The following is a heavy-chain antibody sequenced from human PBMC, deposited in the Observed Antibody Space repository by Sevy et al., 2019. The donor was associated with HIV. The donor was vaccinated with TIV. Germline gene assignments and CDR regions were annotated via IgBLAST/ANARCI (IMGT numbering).Heavy chain of an antibody. Sequence: SETLSLTCAVSAGSISSGGYSWSWIRQPPGKGLEWIGYIYHSGSTYYNPSLKSRVTISVDRSKNQFSLKLSSVTAADTAVYYCARGGAARQIDYWGQGTLVTVSS. D-gene: IGHD6-6*01. CDR3: ARGGAARQIDY. CDR1: AGSISSGGYS. V-gene: IGHV4-30-2*01. J-gene: IGHJ4*02. CDR2: IYHSGST.